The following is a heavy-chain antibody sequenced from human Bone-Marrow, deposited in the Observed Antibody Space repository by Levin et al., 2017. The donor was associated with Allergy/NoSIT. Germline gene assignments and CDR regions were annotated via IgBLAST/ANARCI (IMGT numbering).Heavy chain of an antibody. V-gene: IGHV3-48*01. Sequence: GESLKISCAASGFSLRTSDMNWVRQAPGKGLEWISFITKPSRTISYADSVKGRFTVSRDNVKNLLYLDMNSLRAEDTAVYYCVTDESGDEDFDYWGQGTLVTVSS. CDR3: VTDESGDEDFDY. D-gene: IGHD7-27*01. CDR2: ITKPSRTI. J-gene: IGHJ4*02. CDR1: GFSLRTSD.